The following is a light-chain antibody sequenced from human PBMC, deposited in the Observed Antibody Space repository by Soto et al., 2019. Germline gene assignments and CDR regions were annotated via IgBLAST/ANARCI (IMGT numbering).Light chain of an antibody. J-gene: IGLJ3*02. Sequence: QAVVTQPPSVSGAPGQRVTISCTGSSSNIGAGYDVHWYHQLPGTAPKLLIYGNSNRPSGVPDRFSGSKSGTSASLAITGLQAEDEADYYCQSYDNSLSAWVFGGGTQLTVL. CDR3: QSYDNSLSAWV. CDR1: SSNIGAGYD. CDR2: GNS. V-gene: IGLV1-40*01.